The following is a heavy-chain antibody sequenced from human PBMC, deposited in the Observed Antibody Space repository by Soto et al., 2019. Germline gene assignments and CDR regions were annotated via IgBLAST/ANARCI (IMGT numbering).Heavy chain of an antibody. CDR2: IYYTGNA. V-gene: IGHV4-31*03. Sequence: PSETLSLTCTVSGGSISSSGGYYWIWIRQHPGKGLEWNGYIYYTGNAYYNPSLKSRVTISVDTSENQFSLKLSSVSAADTAVYYCARDMYYDSSGYSDYALDYWGHGTLVTVSS. D-gene: IGHD3-22*01. J-gene: IGHJ4*01. CDR3: ARDMYYDSSGYSDYALDY. CDR1: GGSISSSGGYY.